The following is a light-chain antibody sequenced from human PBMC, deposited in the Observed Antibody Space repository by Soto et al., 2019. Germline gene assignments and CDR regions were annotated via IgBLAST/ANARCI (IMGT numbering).Light chain of an antibody. CDR3: QQYTEWPLT. CDR1: ESVSNN. J-gene: IGKJ4*01. CDR2: HAS. V-gene: IGKV3-15*01. Sequence: EIVMTQSPATLSVSPGERATLSCRASESVSNNLAWYQQKFGQAPRLLIYHASTRATGIPARFSGSGSGTELTLTVSSLQAEGFALYYCQQYTEWPLTFVGGTKVEIK.